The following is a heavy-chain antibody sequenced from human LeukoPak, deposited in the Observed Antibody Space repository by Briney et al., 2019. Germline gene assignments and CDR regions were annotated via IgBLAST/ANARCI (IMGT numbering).Heavy chain of an antibody. CDR3: AKDPTATSGAFFDY. V-gene: IGHV3-30*18. D-gene: IGHD5-12*01. CDR2: ISYDDSHK. J-gene: IGHJ4*02. CDR1: GFTFSNYG. Sequence: PGGSLRLSCAASGFTFSNYGVHWVRQAPGQGLEWVAFISYDDSHKYYLYSVKGRFTISRDNSKNTLYLQMNSLRPGDPAVYYCAKDPTATSGAFFDYWGQGTLVTVSS.